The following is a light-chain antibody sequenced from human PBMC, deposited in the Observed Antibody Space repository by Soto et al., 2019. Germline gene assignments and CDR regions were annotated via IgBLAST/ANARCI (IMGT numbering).Light chain of an antibody. V-gene: IGKV3-20*01. Sequence: EIVLTRSPGAMSLPPRQRATLSCRSSQSVSSSYLAWYQKKPGQAPRLLIYGASSRATGIPDRFSGSGSGTDFTLTIRRLEPEDFAVYYCQQYGSSPPKTFGKGTQVDIK. J-gene: IGKJ1*01. CDR2: GAS. CDR1: QSVSSSY. CDR3: QQYGSSPPKT.